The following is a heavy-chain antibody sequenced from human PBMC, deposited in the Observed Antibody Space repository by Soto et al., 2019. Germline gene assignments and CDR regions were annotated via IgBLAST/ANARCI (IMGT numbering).Heavy chain of an antibody. CDR3: ARRRASDYGGNHHPYYFDR. J-gene: IGHJ4*02. CDR2: ISYSGRT. V-gene: IGHV4-39*01. CDR1: GASIITNNYF. Sequence: SETLSLTCTVSGASIITNNYFWVWIRHSPRRGLEFIGSISYSGRTYDNPSLQSRVTISIDASKNQFSLKLTSVTTADTSINYCARRRASDYGGNHHPYYFDRWGQGTLVTVSS. D-gene: IGHD4-17*01.